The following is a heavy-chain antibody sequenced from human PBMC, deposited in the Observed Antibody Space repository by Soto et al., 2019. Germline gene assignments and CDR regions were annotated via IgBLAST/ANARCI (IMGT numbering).Heavy chain of an antibody. CDR2: IIPSFGKG. D-gene: IGHD5-12*01. V-gene: IGHV1-69*01. CDR3: ARERGGYNRGGFEF. Sequence: QVQLVQSGAEAKRPGSSVKVSCKASGGTFSSYAISWVRQAPGQGLEWLGGIIPSFGKGNYQPTFQGRLTITAAESTSTVYMELSGLTSGDTAIYYCARERGGYNRGGFEFWGQVTLVTVSS. J-gene: IGHJ4*02. CDR1: GGTFSSYA.